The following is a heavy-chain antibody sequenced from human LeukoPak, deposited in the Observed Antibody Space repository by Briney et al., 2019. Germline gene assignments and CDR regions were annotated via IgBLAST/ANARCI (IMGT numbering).Heavy chain of an antibody. CDR3: ARDRSSTIHRGGVFDY. Sequence: GGSLRLSCAASGFTFSSYAMHWVRQAPGKGLEWVAVISYDGSNKYYADSVKGRFTISRDNSKNTLYPQMNSLRAEDTAVYYCARDRSSTIHRGGVFDYWGQGTLVTVSS. CDR2: ISYDGSNK. D-gene: IGHD2-2*01. CDR1: GFTFSSYA. J-gene: IGHJ4*02. V-gene: IGHV3-30-3*01.